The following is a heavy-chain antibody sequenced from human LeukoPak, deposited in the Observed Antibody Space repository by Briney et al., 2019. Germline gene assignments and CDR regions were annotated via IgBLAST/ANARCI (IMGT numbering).Heavy chain of an antibody. D-gene: IGHD2/OR15-2a*01. J-gene: IGHJ5*02. CDR1: GGSIRSYY. V-gene: IGHV4-59*01. CDR3: ARGFTLFDP. Sequence: AETLSLTCTVSGGSIRSYYWSWIRQPPGKGLEGIGSIYYSGTTNYNPSLKSRVTISVDTSKNQFSLKLSSVTAADTAVYYCARGFTLFDPWGQGTLVTVSS. CDR2: IYYSGTT.